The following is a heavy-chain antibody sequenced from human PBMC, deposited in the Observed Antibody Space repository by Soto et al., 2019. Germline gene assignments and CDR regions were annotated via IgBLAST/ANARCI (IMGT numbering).Heavy chain of an antibody. CDR3: ARIGNRGRQIYGMDV. CDR1: GGSISSYY. Sequence: SETLSLTCTVSGGSISSYYWSWIRQPPGKGLEWIGYTYYSGSTNYNPSLKSRVTISVDTSKNQFSLKLSSVTAADTAVYYCARIGNRGRQIYGMDVWGQGTTVTVAS. CDR2: TYYSGST. J-gene: IGHJ6*02. D-gene: IGHD1-1*01. V-gene: IGHV4-59*01.